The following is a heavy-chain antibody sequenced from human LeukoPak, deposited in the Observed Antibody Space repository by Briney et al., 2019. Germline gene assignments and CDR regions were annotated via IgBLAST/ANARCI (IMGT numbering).Heavy chain of an antibody. V-gene: IGHV3-7*01. CDR2: IKEDGSEK. CDR3: AELGITMIGGV. D-gene: IGHD3-10*02. Sequence: GGSLRLSCAASGFTFSNYWMSWVRQAPGQGLEWVANIKEDGSEKYYVDSVKGRFTISRDKAKNTLYMQMNSLRAEDTAVYYCAELGITMIGGVWGKGTTVTISS. CDR1: GFTFSNYW. J-gene: IGHJ6*04.